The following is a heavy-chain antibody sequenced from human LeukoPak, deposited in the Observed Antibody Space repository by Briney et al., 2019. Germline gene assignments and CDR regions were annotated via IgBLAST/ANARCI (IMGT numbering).Heavy chain of an antibody. D-gene: IGHD5-18*01. CDR1: GYSFSSGYY. CDR2: MYHSGST. J-gene: IGHJ3*02. CDR3: ARVETRGAFDI. V-gene: IGHV4-38-2*01. Sequence: SETLSLTCAVSGYSFSSGYYWGCIRPPPGKVLEWIASMYHSGSTYYNPSLKSRVTISVDTSKNHFSLQLSSVTAADTAVYYCARVETRGAFDIWGQGTMVTVSS.